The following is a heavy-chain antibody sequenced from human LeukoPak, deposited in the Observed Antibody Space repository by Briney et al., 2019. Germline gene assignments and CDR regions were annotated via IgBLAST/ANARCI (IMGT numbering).Heavy chain of an antibody. J-gene: IGHJ4*02. CDR1: GRCFSGYY. D-gene: IGHD5-12*01. CDR3: ATLPEWLRFASGWIDY. Sequence: SETLSLTCAVYGRCFSGYYWSWIRQPPGKGLEWIGEINHSGSTNYNPSLKSRVTISVDTSKNQFSLKLSSVTAADTAVYYCATLPEWLRFASGWIDYWGQGTLVTVSS. V-gene: IGHV4-34*01. CDR2: INHSGST.